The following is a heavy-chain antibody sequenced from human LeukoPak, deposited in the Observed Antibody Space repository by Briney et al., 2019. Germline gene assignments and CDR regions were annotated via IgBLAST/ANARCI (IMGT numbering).Heavy chain of an antibody. D-gene: IGHD3-10*01. CDR2: MNSNSGNT. J-gene: IGHJ4*02. Sequence: ASVKVSCKASGYTFTSYDINWVRQATGQGLEWMGWMNSNSGNTNYAQKLQGRVTMTTDTSTSTAYMELRSLRSDDTAVYYCATLRYYGSGSYYGSSYYFDYWGQGTLVTVSS. V-gene: IGHV1-18*01. CDR3: ATLRYYGSGSYYGSSYYFDY. CDR1: GYTFTSYD.